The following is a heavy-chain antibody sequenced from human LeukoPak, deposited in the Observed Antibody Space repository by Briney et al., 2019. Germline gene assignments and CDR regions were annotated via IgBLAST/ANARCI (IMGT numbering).Heavy chain of an antibody. V-gene: IGHV4-34*01. CDR2: INHSGST. J-gene: IGHJ3*02. D-gene: IGHD3-10*01. CDR1: GGSFSGYY. CDR3: ASQTYYYGSGSYSLPALNAFDI. Sequence: SETLSLTCAVYGGSFSGYYWSWIRQPPGKGLEWIGEINHSGSTNYNPSLKSRVTISVDTSKNQFSLKLSSVTAADTAVYYCASQTYYYGSGSYSLPALNAFDIWGQGTMVTVSS.